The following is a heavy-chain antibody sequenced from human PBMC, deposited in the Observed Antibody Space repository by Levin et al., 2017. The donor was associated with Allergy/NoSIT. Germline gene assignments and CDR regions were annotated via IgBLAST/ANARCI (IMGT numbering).Heavy chain of an antibody. Sequence: GGSLRLSCAASGFTFSSYSMNWVRQAPGKGLEWVSSISSSSSYIYYADSVKGRFTISRDNAKNSLYLQMNSLRAEDTAVYYCARDLVSVLRYFDWDIGQVDAFDIWGQGTMVTVSS. D-gene: IGHD3-9*01. V-gene: IGHV3-21*01. CDR2: ISSSSSYI. CDR1: GFTFSSYS. J-gene: IGHJ3*02. CDR3: ARDLVSVLRYFDWDIGQVDAFDI.